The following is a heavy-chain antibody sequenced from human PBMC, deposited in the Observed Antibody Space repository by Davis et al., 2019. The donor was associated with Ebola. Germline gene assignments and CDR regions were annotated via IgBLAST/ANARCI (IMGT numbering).Heavy chain of an antibody. J-gene: IGHJ6*02. V-gene: IGHV3-30*04. CDR3: ARDNCISTRCYYYYYYGMDV. D-gene: IGHD2-2*01. CDR1: GFTFSSYA. CDR2: ISYDGSNK. Sequence: GESLKISCAASGFTFSSYAMHWVRQAPGKGLEWVAVISYDGSNKYYAESVKGRFTISRDNSKNTLYLQMNSLRAEDTAVYYCARDNCISTRCYYYYYYGMDVWGQGTTVTVSS.